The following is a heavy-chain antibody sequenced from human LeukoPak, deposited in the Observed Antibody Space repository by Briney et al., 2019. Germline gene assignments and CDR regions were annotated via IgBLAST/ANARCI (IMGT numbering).Heavy chain of an antibody. J-gene: IGHJ3*02. D-gene: IGHD3/OR15-3a*01. CDR1: GGSISSYY. CDR2: IYYSGST. CDR3: ASLDGVLDAFDI. V-gene: IGHV4-59*01. Sequence: KPSETLSLTCTVSGGSISSYYWSWIRQPSGKGLEWIGYIYYSGSTNYNPSLKSRVTISVDTSKNQFSLKLSSVTAADTAVYYCASLDGVLDAFDIWGQGTMVTVSS.